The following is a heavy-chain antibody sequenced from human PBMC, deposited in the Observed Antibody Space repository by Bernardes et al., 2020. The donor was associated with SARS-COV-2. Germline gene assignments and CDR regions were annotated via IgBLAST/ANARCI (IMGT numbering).Heavy chain of an antibody. CDR3: ARDVSGGTLDY. V-gene: IGHV4-61*08. J-gene: IGHJ4*02. CDR1: GSSVSSGGYY. CDR2: IYYNGNT. D-gene: IGHD6-19*01. Sequence: NLSLTCTVPGSSVSSGGYYWSWLRQPPGKGLEWVGFIYYNGNTNYNPSLKSRVTISVDTSKNQLSLKLTSVTAADTAVYYCARDVSGGTLDYWGQGTPVTVSS.